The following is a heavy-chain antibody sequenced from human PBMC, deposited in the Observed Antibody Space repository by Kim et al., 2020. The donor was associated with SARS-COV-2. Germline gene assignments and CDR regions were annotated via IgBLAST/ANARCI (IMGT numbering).Heavy chain of an antibody. CDR3: ARLQAYSSSWYIYYYGMDV. Sequence: GESLKISCKGSGYSFTSYWIGWVRQMPGKGLEWMGIIYPGDSDTRYSPSFQGQVTISADKSISTAYLQWSSLKASDTAMYYCARLQAYSSSWYIYYYGMDVWGQGTTVTVSS. CDR1: GYSFTSYW. V-gene: IGHV5-51*01. CDR2: IYPGDSDT. D-gene: IGHD6-13*01. J-gene: IGHJ6*02.